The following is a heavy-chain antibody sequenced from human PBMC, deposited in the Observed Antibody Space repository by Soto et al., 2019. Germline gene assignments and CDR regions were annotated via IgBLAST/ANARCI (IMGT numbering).Heavy chain of an antibody. V-gene: IGHV1-69*01. D-gene: IGHD1-26*01. CDR2: IIPMFGIG. J-gene: IGHJ6*02. CDR3: ARGYRENYFYAIDV. Sequence: QVQLVQSGAEVKMPGSSVRVSCKASGGSFSKYGISWVRQAPGQGLEWMGGIIPMFGIGNYAEKFLGRVTITTGESTSTSHMELSSVRSEDTAVYFCARGYRENYFYAIDVWGQGSTVTVSS. CDR1: GGSFSKYG.